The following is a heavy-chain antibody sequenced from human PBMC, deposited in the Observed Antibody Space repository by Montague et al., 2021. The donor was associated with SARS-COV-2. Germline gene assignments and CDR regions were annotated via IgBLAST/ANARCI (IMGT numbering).Heavy chain of an antibody. CDR3: ARDRGEYSGSPHYYFDY. CDR1: GFTFSSYA. Sequence: SLRLSCAVSGFTFSSYAFHWVRQAPGKGLDWVAVISYDGTNKYYADSVKGRFTISRDNSKNTLYLQMNSLRPDGSAMYYCARDRGEYSGSPHYYFDYWGQGTLVTVSS. J-gene: IGHJ4*02. D-gene: IGHD1-26*01. V-gene: IGHV3-30-3*01. CDR2: ISYDGTNK.